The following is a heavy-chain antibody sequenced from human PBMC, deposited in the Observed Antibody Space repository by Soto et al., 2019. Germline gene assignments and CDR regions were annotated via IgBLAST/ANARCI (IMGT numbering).Heavy chain of an antibody. Sequence: PSETLSLTCTVSGGSISSGGYYWSWIRQHPGKGLEWIGYIYYSGSTYYNPSLKSRVTISVDTSKNQFSLKLSSVTAADTAVYYCATGPTVHYFDYWGQGTLVTVSS. CDR1: GGSISSGGYY. CDR2: IYYSGST. CDR3: ATGPTVHYFDY. J-gene: IGHJ4*02. V-gene: IGHV4-31*03. D-gene: IGHD4-17*01.